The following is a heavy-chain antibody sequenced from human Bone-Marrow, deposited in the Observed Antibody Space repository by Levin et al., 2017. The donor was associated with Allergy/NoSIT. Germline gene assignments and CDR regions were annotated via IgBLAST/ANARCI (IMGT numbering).Heavy chain of an antibody. CDR2: ISSSGTSI. V-gene: IGHV3-21*01. CDR3: VRGGAAGDY. J-gene: IGHJ4*02. Sequence: GGSLRLSCAASGFTFSTYSMNWVRQAPGKGLEWISSISSSGTSIYYADPVNGRFTISRDNAKNSLYLETNSLRVEDTAVYYCVRGGAAGDYWGQGTLVTVSS. D-gene: IGHD6-13*01. CDR1: GFTFSTYS.